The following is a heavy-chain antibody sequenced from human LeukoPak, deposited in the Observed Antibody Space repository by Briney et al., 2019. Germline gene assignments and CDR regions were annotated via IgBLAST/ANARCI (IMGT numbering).Heavy chain of an antibody. D-gene: IGHD5-12*01. CDR2: IIPIFGIA. CDR3: AKRGYSGYDDYYYSMDV. CDR1: GGTFSSYA. Sequence: SVKVSCKASGGTFSSYAISWVRQAPGQGLEWMGRIIPIFGIANYAQKFQGRVTITADKSTSTAYMELSSLRSEDTAVYYCAKRGYSGYDDYYYSMDVWGQGTTVTVSS. V-gene: IGHV1-69*04. J-gene: IGHJ6*02.